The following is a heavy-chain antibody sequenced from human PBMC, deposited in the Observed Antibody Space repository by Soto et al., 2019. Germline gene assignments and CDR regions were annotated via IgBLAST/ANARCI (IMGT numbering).Heavy chain of an antibody. CDR1: GGSVSSGSYY. CDR2: IYYSGST. D-gene: IGHD5-18*01. CDR3: ARDTALVIGDYYYYGMAV. V-gene: IGHV4-61*01. J-gene: IGHJ6*02. Sequence: SETLSPTCTVSGGSVSSGSYYWSWIRQPPAKVLEWIGYIYYSGSTNYNPSLKSRVTISVDTSRNQFSLKLSSVTAADTAVYSCARDTALVIGDYYYYGMAVWAQWPTVTVSS.